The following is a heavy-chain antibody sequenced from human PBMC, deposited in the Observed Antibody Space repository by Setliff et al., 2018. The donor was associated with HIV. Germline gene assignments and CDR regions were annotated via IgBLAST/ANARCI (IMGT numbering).Heavy chain of an antibody. D-gene: IGHD3-3*02. Sequence: GASVKVSCKASGYTFTSYGISWVRQAPGQGLEWMGGIIPIFGTANYAQKFQGRVTLTTDTSSSTIYMELRSLRSDDTAVYYCARDAWVEFLEWTFYGMDVWGQGTTVTVSS. CDR2: IIPIFGTA. J-gene: IGHJ6*02. V-gene: IGHV1-18*01. CDR3: ARDAWVEFLEWTFYGMDV. CDR1: GYTFTSYG.